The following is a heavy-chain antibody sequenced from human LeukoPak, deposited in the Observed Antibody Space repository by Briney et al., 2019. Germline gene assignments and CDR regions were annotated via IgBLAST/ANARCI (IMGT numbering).Heavy chain of an antibody. V-gene: IGHV1-18*01. D-gene: IGHD4-17*01. Sequence: GASVKASCKASGYTFTSYGISWVRQAPGQGLEWMGWISAYNGNTNSAQKFQGRVTMTTDTSTSTAYMELRSLRSDDTAVYYCATTRVTTVTTGFDAFDIWGQGTMVTVSS. J-gene: IGHJ3*02. CDR2: ISAYNGNT. CDR1: GYTFTSYG. CDR3: ATTRVTTVTTGFDAFDI.